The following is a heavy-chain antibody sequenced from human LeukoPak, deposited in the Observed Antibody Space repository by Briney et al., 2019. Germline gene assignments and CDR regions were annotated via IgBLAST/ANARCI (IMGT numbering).Heavy chain of an antibody. CDR2: ISAYNGNT. D-gene: IGHD1-7*01. Sequence: ATVKVSCKASGYTFTSYGISWVRQAPGQGLEWMGWISAYNGNTNYAQKLQGRVTMTTDTSTSTAYMELRSLRSDDTAVYYCARVLTGTYWFDPWGQGTLVTVSS. V-gene: IGHV1-18*01. CDR3: ARVLTGTYWFDP. J-gene: IGHJ5*02. CDR1: GYTFTSYG.